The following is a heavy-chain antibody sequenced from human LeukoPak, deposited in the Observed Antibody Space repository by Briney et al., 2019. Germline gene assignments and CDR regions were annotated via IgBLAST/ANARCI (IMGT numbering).Heavy chain of an antibody. J-gene: IGHJ5*01. D-gene: IGHD2-21*01. CDR3: ARDSDWWFDY. CDR1: GFTFSDYS. V-gene: IGHV3-48*02. Sequence: PGGSLRLSCATSGFTFSDYSMNWVRQAPGKGPEWISYISNDRSSVADSVKGRFTISRDNAENSLFLQMNCRREEDTALYYWARDSDWWFDYWGQGILVTVSS. CDR2: ISNDRSSV.